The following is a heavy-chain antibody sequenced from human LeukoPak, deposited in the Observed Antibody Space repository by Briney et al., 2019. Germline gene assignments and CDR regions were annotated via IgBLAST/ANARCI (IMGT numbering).Heavy chain of an antibody. CDR3: ARDDLDWAFDI. V-gene: IGHV1-3*01. CDR1: GYTFTSYA. J-gene: IGHJ3*02. D-gene: IGHD3-9*01. Sequence: ASVKVSCKASGYTFTSYAMHWVRHAPGQRLEWMGWINAGNGNTKYSQKFQGRVTITRDTSASTAYMELSSLRSEDTAVYYCARDDLDWAFDIWGQGTMVTVSS. CDR2: INAGNGNT.